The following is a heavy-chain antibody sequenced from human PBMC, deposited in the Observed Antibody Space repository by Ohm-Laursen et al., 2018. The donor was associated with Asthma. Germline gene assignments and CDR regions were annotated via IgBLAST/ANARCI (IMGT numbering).Heavy chain of an antibody. J-gene: IGHJ4*02. D-gene: IGHD2-21*02. CDR1: GFTFSSYI. CDR2: ISSSSSTI. Sequence: GSLRLSCAAFGFTFSSYIMNWVRQAPGKGLEWVSYISSSSSTIYYADSVKGRFTISRDNAKNSLYLQMSSLRDEDTAVYYCARDRGGDRSFDYWGQGTLVTVSS. V-gene: IGHV3-48*02. CDR3: ARDRGGDRSFDY.